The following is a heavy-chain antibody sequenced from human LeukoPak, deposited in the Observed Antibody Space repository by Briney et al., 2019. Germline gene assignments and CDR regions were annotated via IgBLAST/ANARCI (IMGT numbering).Heavy chain of an antibody. J-gene: IGHJ5*02. CDR3: AKCGDFIAASYNWFDP. V-gene: IGHV1-2*06. D-gene: IGHD6-13*01. CDR1: GYTFTDYY. Sequence: ASVKVSCKASGYTFTDYYMHWVRQAPGQGLEWMRRINPNSGGTKYAQKFQGRVTMTRDTSISTAYMELNRLTSDDTAVYYCAKCGDFIAASYNWFDPWGPGTLVTVSS. CDR2: INPNSGGT.